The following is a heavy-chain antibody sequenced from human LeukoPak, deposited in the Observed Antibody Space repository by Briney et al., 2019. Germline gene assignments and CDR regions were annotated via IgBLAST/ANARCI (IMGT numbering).Heavy chain of an antibody. D-gene: IGHD2-2*01. J-gene: IGHJ4*02. CDR2: ISAYNGNT. CDR1: SYTFTNFD. Sequence: ASVKVSCKASSYTFTNFDINWVRQAPGQGLEWMGWISAYNGNTRYAQKFQGRVTMTTDTSTSTAYMELRSLRSDDTAVYYCARFTPRLTREKFDYWGQGTLVTVSS. CDR3: ARFTPRLTREKFDY. V-gene: IGHV1-18*01.